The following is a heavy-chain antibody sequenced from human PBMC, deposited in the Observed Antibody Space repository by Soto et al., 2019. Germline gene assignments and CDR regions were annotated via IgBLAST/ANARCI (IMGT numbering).Heavy chain of an antibody. CDR3: ARSENDCSTFDY. Sequence: ASVKVSCTASGYTFTRNAIHWVRQAPGQRLEWIGRIKAGNGDTKYSQKFQDRVTITRDTSASAAYMELSTLGSEDTSVYYCARSENDCSTFDYWGQGTLVTVSS. V-gene: IGHV1-3*01. CDR1: GYTFTRNA. CDR2: IKAGNGDT. J-gene: IGHJ4*02. D-gene: IGHD2-21*01.